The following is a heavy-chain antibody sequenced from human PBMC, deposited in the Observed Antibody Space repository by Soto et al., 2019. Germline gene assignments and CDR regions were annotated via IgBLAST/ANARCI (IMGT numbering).Heavy chain of an antibody. D-gene: IGHD6-13*01. CDR1: GFTFSSYA. V-gene: IGHV3-23*01. CDR2: ISGSGGST. J-gene: IGHJ4*02. Sequence: GGSLRLSCAASGFTFSSYAMSWVRQAPGKGLGWVSAISGSGGSTYYADSVKGRFTISRDNSKNTLYLQMNSLRAEDTAVYYCAKGGQQQLGEIYYFDYWGQGTLVTVSS. CDR3: AKGGQQQLGEIYYFDY.